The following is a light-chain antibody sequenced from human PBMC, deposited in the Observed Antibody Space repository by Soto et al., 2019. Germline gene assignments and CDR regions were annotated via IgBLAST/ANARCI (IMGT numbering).Light chain of an antibody. CDR2: DVS. CDR1: SSDIGDYNY. J-gene: IGLJ2*01. V-gene: IGLV2-14*03. Sequence: QSALTQPASVSASPGQSITISCTGSSSDIGDYNYVSWYQQHPGKAPKLVIYDVSNRPSGFSDRFSGSKSGNTASLTISGLQAEDEADYYCSSYSSRSTVVFVGGTKVTVL. CDR3: SSYSSRSTVV.